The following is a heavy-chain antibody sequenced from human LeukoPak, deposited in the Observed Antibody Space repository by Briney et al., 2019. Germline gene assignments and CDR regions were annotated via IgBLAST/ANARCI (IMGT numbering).Heavy chain of an antibody. D-gene: IGHD3-22*01. J-gene: IGHJ4*02. V-gene: IGHV4-59*08. CDR2: TYYSGST. CDR1: GGSISSYY. Sequence: PSETLSLTCTVSGGSISSYYWSWIRQPPGKGLEWIGYTYYSGSTNYNPSLKSRVTISVDTSKNQFSLKLSSVTAADTAVYYCARVREGDDYYDSSGYLDYWGQGTLVTVSS. CDR3: ARVREGDDYYDSSGYLDY.